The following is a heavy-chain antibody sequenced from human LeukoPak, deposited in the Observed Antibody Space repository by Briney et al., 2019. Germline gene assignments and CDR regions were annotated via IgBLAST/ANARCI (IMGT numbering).Heavy chain of an antibody. J-gene: IGHJ4*02. CDR1: GFTYTNFW. Sequence: GGSLRLSCAASGFTYTNFWMSWVRRAPGKGLEWVANIKPDGSERYYVDSVKGRFTMSRDNAKNTLYLQMNSLRAEDSAVYYCARSEYSFDYWGQETLVTVSS. V-gene: IGHV3-7*04. CDR3: ARSEYSFDY. CDR2: IKPDGSER.